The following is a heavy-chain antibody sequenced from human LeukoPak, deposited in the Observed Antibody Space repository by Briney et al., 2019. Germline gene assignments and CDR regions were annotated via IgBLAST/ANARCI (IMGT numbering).Heavy chain of an antibody. V-gene: IGHV5-51*01. D-gene: IGHD3-3*01. CDR2: ICRRDSKT. CDR1: ESSFNRYW. Sequence: GESQKTSCKGSESSFNRYWIGWVRQMPGKGLGWVGIICRRDSKTRYRASFEGQVTLSIDTSKSTAYPQWSSLKASDTAIYFCARGVRGWLLSGMYDWGKGTTVTVSS. J-gene: IGHJ6*03. CDR3: ARGVRGWLLSGMYD.